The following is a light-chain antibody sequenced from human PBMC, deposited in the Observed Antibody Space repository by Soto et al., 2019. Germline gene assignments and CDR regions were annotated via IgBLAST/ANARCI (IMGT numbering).Light chain of an antibody. J-gene: IGKJ4*01. CDR2: GTS. CDR3: QQYNLWPLT. V-gene: IGKV3-15*01. CDR1: QSVSSY. Sequence: EIVMTQSPATLSVSPGERATLSCRASQSVSSYLAWYQQKPGQAPRLLIYGTSARATGISARFSGSGSGTEFTLTISSLQSEDFAVYFFQQYNLWPLTFGGGTKVEIK.